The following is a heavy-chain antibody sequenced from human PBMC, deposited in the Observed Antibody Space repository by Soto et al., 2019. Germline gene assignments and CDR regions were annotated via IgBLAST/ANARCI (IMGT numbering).Heavy chain of an antibody. V-gene: IGHV3-23*01. J-gene: IGHJ4*01. CDR1: GFTFGSRA. D-gene: IGHD3-10*01. CDR3: ASGSKDSYPGSRIFDF. CDR2: ITDTGGDS. Sequence: GGSLRLSCVASGFTFGSRAMSWVRQAPGEGLEWVSTITDTGGDSKSADSVRGRFAISRDNSRNTLNLQMSSLRDEDSAVYYCASGSKDSYPGSRIFDFWGRGTLVTVSS.